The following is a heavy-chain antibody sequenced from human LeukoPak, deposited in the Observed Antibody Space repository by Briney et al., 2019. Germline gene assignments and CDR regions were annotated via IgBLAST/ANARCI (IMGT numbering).Heavy chain of an antibody. J-gene: IGHJ4*02. D-gene: IGHD2-21*02. CDR2: ISSSSSYI. CDR3: ARAHYCGGDCYNPGFDY. Sequence: GGSLRLSCAASGFTFSSYSMNWVRQAPGKGLEWVSSISSSSSYIYDADSVKGRFTISRDNAKNSLYLQMNSLRAEDTAVYYCARAHYCGGDCYNPGFDYWGQGTLVTVSS. CDR1: GFTFSSYS. V-gene: IGHV3-21*01.